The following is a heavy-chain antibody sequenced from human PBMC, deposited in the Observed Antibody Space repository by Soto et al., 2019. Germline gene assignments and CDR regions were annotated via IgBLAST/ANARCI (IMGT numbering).Heavy chain of an antibody. V-gene: IGHV1-18*04. D-gene: IGHD4-4*01. CDR2: ISAYNGNT. CDR3: ARRTTVTTTSPYYYYYYGMDV. J-gene: IGHJ6*02. Sequence: ASVKVSCKASGYTFTSYGISWARQAPGQGLEWMGWISAYNGNTNYAQKLQGRVTMTTDTSTGTAYMELRGLRSDDTAVYYCARRTTVTTTSPYYYYYYGMDVWGQGTTVTVSS. CDR1: GYTFTSYG.